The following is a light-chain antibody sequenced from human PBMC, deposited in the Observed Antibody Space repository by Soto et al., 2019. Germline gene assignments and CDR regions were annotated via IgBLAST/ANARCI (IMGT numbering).Light chain of an antibody. V-gene: IGLV1-40*01. CDR3: QSYDSSLSGSV. CDR1: SSNIGAGYD. J-gene: IGLJ7*01. CDR2: GNN. Sequence: QSALTQPPSVSGAPGQRVTISCTGSSSNIGAGYDVHWYQQLPGTAPKLLMYGNNNRPSGVPDRFSGSKSGTSASLAITGLQAEDEADYYCQSYDSSLSGSVFGGGTQLTVL.